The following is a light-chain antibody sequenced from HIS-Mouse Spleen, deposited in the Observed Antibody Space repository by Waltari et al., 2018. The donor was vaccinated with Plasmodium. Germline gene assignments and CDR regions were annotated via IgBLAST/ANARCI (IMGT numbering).Light chain of an antibody. J-gene: IGKJ2*01. CDR2: GAT. CDR1: QSVTSSY. V-gene: IGKV3-20*01. Sequence: TVLTQSPGPLSLSPGERATLTCRASQSVTSSYLACYQQNPGQAPRLLIYGATSRATGIPDRFSGSGSGTDFTLTISRLEPEDFAVYYCQQYGSSPYTFGQGTKLEIK. CDR3: QQYGSSPYT.